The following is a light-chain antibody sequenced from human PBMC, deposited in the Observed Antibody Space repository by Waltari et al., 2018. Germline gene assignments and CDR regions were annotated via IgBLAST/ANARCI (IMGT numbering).Light chain of an antibody. CDR3: QQYYSTPPIT. V-gene: IGKV4-1*01. CDR1: QSVIYSSHNKHC. CDR2: WVA. J-gene: IGKJ5*01. Sequence: DIVMTQSPDSLAVSLGERATINCKSSQSVIYSSHNKHCLTCDPPKPGPPPILLIYWVATRQSWFPDRFSGSGSGTDFTLTISSLQAEDVAVYYCQQYYSTPPITFGQGTRLEIK.